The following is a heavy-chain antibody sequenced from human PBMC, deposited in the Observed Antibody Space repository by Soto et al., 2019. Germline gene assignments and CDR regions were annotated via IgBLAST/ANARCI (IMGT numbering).Heavy chain of an antibody. V-gene: IGHV3-30*18. Sequence: QVQLVESGGGVVQPGRSLRLSCAASGFTFSSYGMHWVRQAPGKGLEWVAVISYDGSNKYYADSVKGRFTISRDNSKNTLYLQMNRLRAEDTAVYYCAKDPQYSSGWYGGYYYYYFGMDVWGQGTTVTVSS. CDR3: AKDPQYSSGWYGGYYYYYFGMDV. CDR1: GFTFSSYG. D-gene: IGHD6-19*01. J-gene: IGHJ6*02. CDR2: ISYDGSNK.